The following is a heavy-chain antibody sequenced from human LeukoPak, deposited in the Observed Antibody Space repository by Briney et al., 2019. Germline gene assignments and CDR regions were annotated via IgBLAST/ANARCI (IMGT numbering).Heavy chain of an antibody. Sequence: GGSLRLSCAASEFTFSSYAMQWVRQAPGKGLEWVSGISASGGSTYYADSVKGRFTISRDNSKNTLYLQMKSLRAKDIAIYYCAKYVSARGPPYGLDVWGQGTTVTVSS. V-gene: IGHV3-23*01. D-gene: IGHD2/OR15-2a*01. CDR2: ISASGGST. CDR3: AKYVSARGPPYGLDV. J-gene: IGHJ6*02. CDR1: EFTFSSYA.